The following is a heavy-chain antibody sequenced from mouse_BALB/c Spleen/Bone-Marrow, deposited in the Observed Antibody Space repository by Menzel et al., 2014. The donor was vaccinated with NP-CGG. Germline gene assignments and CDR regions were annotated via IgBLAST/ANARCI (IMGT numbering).Heavy chain of an antibody. J-gene: IGHJ4*01. CDR2: ISSGSITI. V-gene: IGHV5-17*02. CDR3: VRDYGYGAMDY. D-gene: IGHD1-2*01. Sequence: EVKLMESGGGLVQPGGSRKLSCAASGFTFSSFAMHWVRQAPEKGLEWVAYISSGSITIYYADTVKGRFTISRDNPKNTLFLQMTSLRSEDTAMYYCVRDYGYGAMDYWGQGTSATVSS. CDR1: GFTFSSFA.